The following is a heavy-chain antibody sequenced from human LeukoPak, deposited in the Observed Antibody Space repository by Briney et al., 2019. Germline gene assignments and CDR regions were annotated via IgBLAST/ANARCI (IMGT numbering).Heavy chain of an antibody. Sequence: GGSLRLSCAASGFTFSSYEMNWVRQAPGRGLEWVSYISSSGSTIYYADSVKGRFTISRDNAKNSLYLQMNSLRAEDTAVYYCARVGVTGYSSGWGQGTLVTVSS. CDR1: GFTFSSYE. J-gene: IGHJ4*02. CDR2: ISSSGSTI. CDR3: ARVGVTGYSSG. V-gene: IGHV3-48*03. D-gene: IGHD6-19*01.